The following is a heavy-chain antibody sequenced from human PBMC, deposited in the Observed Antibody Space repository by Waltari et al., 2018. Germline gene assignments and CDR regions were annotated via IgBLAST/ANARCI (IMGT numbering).Heavy chain of an antibody. V-gene: IGHV3-7*01. Sequence: EVQLVESGGGLVQPGGSLRLSCAASGFTFSSYWMSWVRQAPGKGLEWMANIKQDGSEKYYVDSVKGRFTISKDNAKSSLFLQMNSLRAEDTAMYYCARVANRAFDIWGQGTMVTVSS. J-gene: IGHJ3*02. D-gene: IGHD1-26*01. CDR2: IKQDGSEK. CDR1: GFTFSSYW. CDR3: ARVANRAFDI.